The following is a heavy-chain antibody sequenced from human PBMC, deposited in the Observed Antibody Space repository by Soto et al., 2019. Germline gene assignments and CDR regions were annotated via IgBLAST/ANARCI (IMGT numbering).Heavy chain of an antibody. Sequence: SETLSLTCNVSCGSISSYFWSWIRQPAGKGLEWIGRIETSGITNYNPSLNSRATMSVDTSKNQFSLKLSSVTAADTAVYYCARDVYYYDRGTGFDIWGQGTTVTVSS. V-gene: IGHV4-4*07. J-gene: IGHJ3*02. CDR1: CGSISSYF. CDR3: ARDVYYYDRGTGFDI. D-gene: IGHD3-22*01. CDR2: IETSGIT.